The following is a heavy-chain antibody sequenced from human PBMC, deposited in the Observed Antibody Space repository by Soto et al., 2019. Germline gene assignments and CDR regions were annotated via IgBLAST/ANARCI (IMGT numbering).Heavy chain of an antibody. CDR1: GGSISSGDYY. J-gene: IGHJ4*02. Sequence: SETLSLTCSVSGGSISSGDYYWSWIRQPPGKGQEWIEYINNRESTYYNQSLKSRVTISVDTSKNKFSLKLSSVTTADTAVFYCAGVRGNKPLYFDYWGQGTLVTVSS. V-gene: IGHV4-30-4*01. CDR3: AGVRGNKPLYFDY. D-gene: IGHD3-10*02. CDR2: INNREST.